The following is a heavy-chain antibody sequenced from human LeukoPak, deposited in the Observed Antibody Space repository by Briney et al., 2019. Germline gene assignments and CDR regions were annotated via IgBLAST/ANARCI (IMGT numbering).Heavy chain of an antibody. J-gene: IGHJ5*02. CDR1: GLTFSDYY. D-gene: IGHD2-2*01. Sequence: GGSLRLSCAASGLTFSDYYMSWIRQAPGKGLEWVSYISSSGSTIYYADSVKGRFTISRDNAKNSLYLQMNSLRAEDTAVYYCASGADIVVVPAAGFDPWGQGTLVTVSS. V-gene: IGHV3-11*01. CDR3: ASGADIVVVPAAGFDP. CDR2: ISSSGSTI.